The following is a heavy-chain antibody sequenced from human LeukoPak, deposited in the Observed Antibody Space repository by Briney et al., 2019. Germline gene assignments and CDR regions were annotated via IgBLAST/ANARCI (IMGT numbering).Heavy chain of an antibody. CDR3: ARESQVGLFGY. V-gene: IGHV4-38-2*02. Sequence: SETLSLTCTVSGYSFSSGYYWGWIRQPAGKVLGWIERNYTSGSNNYNPSLKSRVTMSVDTSKNQFSLKLSSVTAADSAVYYCARESQVGLFGYWGQGTLVTVSS. CDR1: GYSFSSGYY. J-gene: IGHJ4*02. D-gene: IGHD3-10*01. CDR2: NYTSGSN.